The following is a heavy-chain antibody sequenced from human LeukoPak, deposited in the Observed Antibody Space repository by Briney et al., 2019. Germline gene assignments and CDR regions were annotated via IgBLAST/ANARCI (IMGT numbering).Heavy chain of an antibody. Sequence: GGSLRLSCAASGFTFSSYAMSWVRQAPGKGLEWVSAISGSGGSKYYADSVKGRFTISRDNSKNTLYLQMNSLRAEDTAVYYCAKDRGFWVEAFDYWGQGTLVTVSS. J-gene: IGHJ4*02. CDR1: GFTFSSYA. CDR3: AKDRGFWVEAFDY. D-gene: IGHD2-15*01. CDR2: ISGSGGSK. V-gene: IGHV3-23*01.